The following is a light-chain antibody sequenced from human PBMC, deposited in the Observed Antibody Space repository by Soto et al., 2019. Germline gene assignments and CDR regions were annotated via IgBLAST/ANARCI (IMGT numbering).Light chain of an antibody. CDR2: EVT. CDR1: KSDVGGYNY. V-gene: IGLV2-8*01. CDR3: SSYAGSNNYV. J-gene: IGLJ1*01. Sequence: QSALTQPPSASGSPGQSLTISCTVTKSDVGGYNYVSWYQQHPGKGPKLMIYEVTKRPSGVPDRFSGSKSGNTASLTVAGLQAEDEADYYCSSYAGSNNYVFGTRTKVTVL.